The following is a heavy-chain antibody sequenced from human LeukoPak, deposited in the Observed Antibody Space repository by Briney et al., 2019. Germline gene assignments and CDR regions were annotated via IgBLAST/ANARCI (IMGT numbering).Heavy chain of an antibody. CDR3: ARSRTPYFDY. CDR2: IYYSGST. CDR1: GGSISSSSYY. Sequence: SETLSLXCTVSGGSISSSSYYWGWIRQPPGKGLEWIGSIYYSGSTYYNPSLKSRVTISVDTSKNQFSLKLSSATAADTAVYYCARSRTPYFDYWGQGTLVTVSS. J-gene: IGHJ4*02. D-gene: IGHD6-13*01. V-gene: IGHV4-39*01.